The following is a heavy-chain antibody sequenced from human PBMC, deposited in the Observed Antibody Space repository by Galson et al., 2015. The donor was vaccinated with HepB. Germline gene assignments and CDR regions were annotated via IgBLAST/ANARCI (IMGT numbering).Heavy chain of an antibody. D-gene: IGHD2-2*01. V-gene: IGHV4-39*01. CDR3: ARTSYCSTTSCYFRGTHNFDY. Sequence: ETLSLTCTVSGGSISSSTYYWGWIRQPPGKGLEWIGSFYYSGSTYYNPSLKSRVTISVDTSKNQFSLKLSSVTAAETAMYYCARTSYCSTTSCYFRGTHNFDYWGQGSLVTVSP. J-gene: IGHJ4*02. CDR2: FYYSGST. CDR1: GGSISSSTYY.